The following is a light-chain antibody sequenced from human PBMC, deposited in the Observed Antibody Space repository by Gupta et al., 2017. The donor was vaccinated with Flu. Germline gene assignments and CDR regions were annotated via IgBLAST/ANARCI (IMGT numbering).Light chain of an antibody. CDR2: DTD. CDR1: GSVSTNNL. CDR3: VLFMETAGTWL. J-gene: IGLJ2*01. Sequence: GSVSTNNLPSWYRQTPGQAPRTLIYDTDSRASGVSDRFSGSVVGSKVALTITRVQADDESDYFCVLFMETAGTWLFVGGTKVTVL. V-gene: IGLV8-61*01.